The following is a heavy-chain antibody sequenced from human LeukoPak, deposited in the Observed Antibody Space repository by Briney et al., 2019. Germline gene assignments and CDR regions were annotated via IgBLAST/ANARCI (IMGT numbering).Heavy chain of an antibody. D-gene: IGHD1-26*01. V-gene: IGHV1-18*01. CDR3: ARDLGGSYSSENWFDP. J-gene: IGHJ5*02. CDR1: GYTFMNYD. Sequence: ASVKVSCKASGYTFMNYDISWVRQAPGQGLEWMGWISAYNGNTDYAQKLQGRVTMTTDTSTSTAYMELRRLRSDDAAVYYCARDLGGSYSSENWFDPWGQGTLVTVSS. CDR2: ISAYNGNT.